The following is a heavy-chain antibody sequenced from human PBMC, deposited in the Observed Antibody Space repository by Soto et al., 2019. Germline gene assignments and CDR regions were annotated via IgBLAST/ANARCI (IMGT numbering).Heavy chain of an antibody. CDR2: INHSGST. CDR3: ARTYYYDSSGYPALFDY. V-gene: IGHV4-34*01. D-gene: IGHD3-22*01. J-gene: IGHJ4*02. CDR1: GGSFSGYY. Sequence: SETLSLTCAVYGGSFSGYYWSWIRQPPGKGLEWIGEINHSGSTNYNSSLKSRVTMSVDTSKNQFSLKLSSVTAADTAVYYCARTYYYDSSGYPALFDYWGQGTLVTVSS.